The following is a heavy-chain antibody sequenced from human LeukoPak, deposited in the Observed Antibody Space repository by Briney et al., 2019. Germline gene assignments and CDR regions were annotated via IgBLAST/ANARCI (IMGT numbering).Heavy chain of an antibody. CDR2: IFYSGST. CDR1: GGSISTSSYY. Sequence: KTSETLSLTCTVSGGSISTSSYYWGWVRQPPGKGLEWIGNIFYSGSTYYSPSLKSRVTISLDTSRNQFSLKLSSVTAADTAVYFCARGPYSYDSSGAFDIWGQGTMVTVSS. V-gene: IGHV4-39*07. CDR3: ARGPYSYDSSGAFDI. D-gene: IGHD3-22*01. J-gene: IGHJ3*02.